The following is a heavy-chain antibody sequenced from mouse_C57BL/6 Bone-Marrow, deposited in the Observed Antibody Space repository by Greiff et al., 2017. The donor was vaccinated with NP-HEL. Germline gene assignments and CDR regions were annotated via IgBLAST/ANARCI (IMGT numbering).Heavy chain of an antibody. J-gene: IGHJ4*01. CDR1: GYTFTSYW. CDR3: ARSYDYVIYYAMDY. Sequence: QVQLKQPGAELVKPGASVKMSCKASGYTFTSYWITWVKQRPGQGLEWIGDIYPGSGSTNYNEKFKSKATLTVDTSSSTAYMQLSSLTSEDSAVYYCARSYDYVIYYAMDYWGQGTSVTVSS. CDR2: IYPGSGST. V-gene: IGHV1-55*01. D-gene: IGHD2-4*01.